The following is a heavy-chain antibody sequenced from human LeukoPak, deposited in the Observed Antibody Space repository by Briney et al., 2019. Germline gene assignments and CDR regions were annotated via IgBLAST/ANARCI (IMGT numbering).Heavy chain of an antibody. CDR3: AKAVLDVDIVATFDY. V-gene: IGHV3-23*01. D-gene: IGHD5-12*01. J-gene: IGHJ4*02. Sequence: GGSLRLSCAASGFTFSSYAMSWVRQAPGKGLEWVSAISGSGGSTYYAASVKGRFTISRDNSKNTLYLQMNSLRAEDTAVYYCAKAVLDVDIVATFDYWGQGTLVTVSS. CDR1: GFTFSSYA. CDR2: ISGSGGST.